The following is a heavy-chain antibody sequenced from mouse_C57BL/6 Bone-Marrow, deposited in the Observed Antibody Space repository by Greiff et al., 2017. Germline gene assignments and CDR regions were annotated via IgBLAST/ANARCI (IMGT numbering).Heavy chain of an antibody. CDR2: ISSGGSYT. CDR1: GFTFSSYG. D-gene: IGHD1-1*01. CDR3: ESQDYGSFYWYFDV. Sequence: EVQGVESGGDLVKPGGSLKLSCAASGFTFSSYGMSWVRQTPDKRLEWVATISSGGSYTYYPDSVKGRFTISSDNDKNTLYVQMSSLKSEDTAMYYCESQDYGSFYWYFDVWGTGTTVTVSS. V-gene: IGHV5-6*01. J-gene: IGHJ1*03.